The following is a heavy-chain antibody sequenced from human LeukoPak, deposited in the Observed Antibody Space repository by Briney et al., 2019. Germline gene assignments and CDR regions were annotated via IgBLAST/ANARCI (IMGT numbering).Heavy chain of an antibody. D-gene: IGHD2/OR15-2a*01. Sequence: PSETLSLTCVVSSYSISSRYYWGWIRQPPGKGLEWIGSIYQSGNTYYNPSLKSRVAISVDTSKNQFSLKLTSVTAADTAVYYCARQMDLYGTFDYWDQGTLVTVSS. CDR1: SYSISSRYY. V-gene: IGHV4-38-2*01. CDR2: IYQSGNT. CDR3: ARQMDLYGTFDY. J-gene: IGHJ4*02.